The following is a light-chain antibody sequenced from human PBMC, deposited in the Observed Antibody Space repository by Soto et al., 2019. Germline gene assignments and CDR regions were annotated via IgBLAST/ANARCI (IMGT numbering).Light chain of an antibody. CDR2: EVN. J-gene: IGLJ1*01. V-gene: IGLV2-23*02. CDR1: SSNVGSYKL. Sequence: QSALTQPASVSGSPGQSITISCTGTSSNVGSYKLVSWYQQHPGKAPKLIEVNKRPPGVSNRFSGSKSGNTASLTISGLKVEDEADYYCCSSGGSPTYVFGTGTKVTVL. CDR3: CSSGGSPTYV.